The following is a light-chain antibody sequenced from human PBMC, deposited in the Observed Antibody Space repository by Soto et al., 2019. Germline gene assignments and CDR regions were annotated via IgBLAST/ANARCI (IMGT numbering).Light chain of an antibody. Sequence: DIPMTQSPSSLSASVGDRVTITCRASQSISSYLNWNHQKPGKAPKLLIYAASSLQSGVPSRFSGSGSGTDFTLTISSLQPEDFATYYCQQSYSTPRTFGQGTKVEIK. CDR3: QQSYSTPRT. J-gene: IGKJ1*01. V-gene: IGKV1-39*01. CDR2: AAS. CDR1: QSISSY.